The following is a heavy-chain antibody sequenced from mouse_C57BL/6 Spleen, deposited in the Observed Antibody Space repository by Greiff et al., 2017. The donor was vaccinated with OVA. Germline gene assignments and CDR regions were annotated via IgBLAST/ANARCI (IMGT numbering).Heavy chain of an antibody. J-gene: IGHJ2*01. Sequence: EVQLQQSGGDLVKPGGSLKLSCAASGFTFSSYGMSWVRQTPDKRLEWVATISSGGSYTYYPDSVKGRFTISRDNAKNTLYLQMSSLKSEDTAMYYCARHGYGSSWDYFDYWGKGTTLTVSS. CDR2: ISSGGSYT. CDR3: ARHGYGSSWDYFDY. V-gene: IGHV5-6*01. CDR1: GFTFSSYG. D-gene: IGHD1-1*01.